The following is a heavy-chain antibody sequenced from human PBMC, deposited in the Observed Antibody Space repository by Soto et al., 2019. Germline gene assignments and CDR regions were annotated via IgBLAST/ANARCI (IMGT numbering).Heavy chain of an antibody. J-gene: IGHJ4*02. V-gene: IGHV1-3*01. D-gene: IGHD5-12*01. Sequence: ASVKVSCEASGYTFTSYSIHWVRQAPGQRLEWMGWINAGNGNTKYSQKFQGRVIITRDTSAGTAYMELRSLRSEDTAVYYCATPIVAFYWGQGTLVTVSS. CDR1: GYTFTSYS. CDR2: INAGNGNT. CDR3: ATPIVAFY.